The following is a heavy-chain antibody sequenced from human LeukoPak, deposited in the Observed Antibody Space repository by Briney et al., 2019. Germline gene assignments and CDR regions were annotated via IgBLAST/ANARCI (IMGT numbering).Heavy chain of an antibody. CDR3: ARGVRSGWRY. V-gene: IGHV4-39*01. Sequence: SETLSLTCTVSGGPIRSSYYYWGWIRQPPGKGLEWIGSIYDSGSTYYNPSLKSRVTISVDTSKNQFSLKLNSVTAADTAVYYCARGVRSGWRYWGQGTLVTVSS. D-gene: IGHD6-19*01. CDR1: GGPIRSSYYY. J-gene: IGHJ4*02. CDR2: IYDSGST.